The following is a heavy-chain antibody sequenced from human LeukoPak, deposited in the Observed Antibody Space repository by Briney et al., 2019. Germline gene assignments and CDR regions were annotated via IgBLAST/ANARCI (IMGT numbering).Heavy chain of an antibody. D-gene: IGHD3-3*01. Sequence: PGGSLRPSCAASGFTFSSYWMSWVRQAPGKGLEWVANIKQDGSEKYYVDSVKGRFTISRDNAKNSLYLQMNSLRAEDTAVYYCARTIFGVVSYFDIWGQGKMVTVSS. CDR1: GFTFSSYW. CDR2: IKQDGSEK. CDR3: ARTIFGVVSYFDI. J-gene: IGHJ3*02. V-gene: IGHV3-7*01.